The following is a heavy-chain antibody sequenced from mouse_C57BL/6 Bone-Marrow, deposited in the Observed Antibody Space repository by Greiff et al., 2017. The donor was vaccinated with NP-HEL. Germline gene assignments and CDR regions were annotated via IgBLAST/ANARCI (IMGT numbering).Heavy chain of an antibody. J-gene: IGHJ3*01. Sequence: EVQLQQSGAELVRPGASVKLSCTASGFNIKDDYMHWVKQRPEQGLEWIGWIDPENGDTEYASKFQGKATITAATSSNTAYLQLSSLTSEDTAVYYCTTSPYYYGSSYESFAYWGQGTLVTVAA. CDR3: TTSPYYYGSSYESFAY. CDR1: GFNIKDDY. D-gene: IGHD1-1*01. CDR2: IDPENGDT. V-gene: IGHV14-4*01.